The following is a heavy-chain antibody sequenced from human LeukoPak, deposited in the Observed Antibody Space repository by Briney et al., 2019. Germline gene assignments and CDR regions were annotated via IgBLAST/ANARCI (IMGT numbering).Heavy chain of an antibody. CDR3: ARDYGGDAGLDS. CDR2: IWSDDRNK. J-gene: IGHJ4*02. D-gene: IGHD4-23*01. CDR1: GFTVSNNY. V-gene: IGHV3-33*08. Sequence: GGSLRLSCAASGFTVSNNYMSWVRQAPGKGLEWVALIWSDDRNKYYADSLKGQFTISRDNSKNTLYLQMNSLRAEDTAVYYCARDYGGDAGLDSWGQGTLVTVSS.